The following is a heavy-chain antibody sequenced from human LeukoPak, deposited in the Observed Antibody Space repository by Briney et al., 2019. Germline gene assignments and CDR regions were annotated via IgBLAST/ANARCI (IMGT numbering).Heavy chain of an antibody. J-gene: IGHJ4*02. Sequence: PGGSLRLSCAASGFTFSSYAMHWVRQAPGKGLEWVAVISYDGSNKYYADSVKGRFTISRDNSKNTLYLQMNSLRAEDTAVYYCARELAPGFVPAAPFDYWDQGTLVTVSS. CDR1: GFTFSSYA. D-gene: IGHD2-2*01. V-gene: IGHV3-30-3*01. CDR3: ARELAPGFVPAAPFDY. CDR2: ISYDGSNK.